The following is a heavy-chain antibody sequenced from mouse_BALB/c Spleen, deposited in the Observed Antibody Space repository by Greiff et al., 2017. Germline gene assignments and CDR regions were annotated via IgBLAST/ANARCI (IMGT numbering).Heavy chain of an antibody. CDR2: IYWDDDK. J-gene: IGHJ4*01. V-gene: IGHV8-12*01. CDR1: GFSLSTSGMG. D-gene: IGHD2-2*01. Sequence: QVTLKESGPGILQPSQTLSLTCSFSGFSLSTSGMGVSWIRQPSGKGLEWLAHIYWDDDKRYNPSLKSRLTISKDTSRNQVFLKITSVDTADTATYYCARRATDGYDGAMDYWGQGTSVTVSS. CDR3: ARRATDGYDGAMDY.